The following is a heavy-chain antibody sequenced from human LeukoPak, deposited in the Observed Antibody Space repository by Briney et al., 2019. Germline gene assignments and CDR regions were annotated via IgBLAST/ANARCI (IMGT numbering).Heavy chain of an antibody. V-gene: IGHV3-23*01. CDR1: GFTFSSYS. D-gene: IGHD3-10*01. J-gene: IGHJ6*03. Sequence: GGSLRLSCAASGFTFSSYSMNWVRQAPGKGLEWVSAISGSGGSTYYADSVKGRFTISRDNSKNTLYLQMNSLRAEDTAVYYCARERITMVRGVKSDYYYYYMDVWGKGTTVTISS. CDR2: ISGSGGST. CDR3: ARERITMVRGVKSDYYYYYMDV.